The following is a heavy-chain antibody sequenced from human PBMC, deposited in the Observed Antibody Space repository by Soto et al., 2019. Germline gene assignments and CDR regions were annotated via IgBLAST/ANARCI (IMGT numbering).Heavy chain of an antibody. V-gene: IGHV1-18*01. CDR3: APHTLDTGMPSGY. D-gene: IGHD5-18*01. J-gene: IGHJ4*02. CDR2: IGGYKGNT. Sequence: QVPLVQSGAEVREPGASVKVSCKASGYTFTNYGVSWVRQATGQGLEWMGGIGGYKGNTNYAQKLQGRVTLTTDTSTSTAYMELRSLRSDDTAVYYCAPHTLDTGMPSGYWGQGTLVTVSS. CDR1: GYTFTNYG.